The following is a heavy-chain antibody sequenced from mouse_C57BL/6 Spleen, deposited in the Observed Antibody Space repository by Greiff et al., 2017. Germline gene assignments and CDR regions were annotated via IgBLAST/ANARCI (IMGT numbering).Heavy chain of an antibody. V-gene: IGHV5-15*01. CDR3: ARLDSNYLYWYFDV. Sequence: EVQLVESGGGLVQPGGSLKLSCAASGFTFSDYGMAWVRQAPRKGPEWVAFISNLAYSIYYADTVTGRFTISRENAKNTLYLEMSSLRSEDTAMYYCARLDSNYLYWYFDVWGTGTTVTVSS. CDR1: GFTFSDYG. J-gene: IGHJ1*03. D-gene: IGHD2-5*01. CDR2: ISNLAYSI.